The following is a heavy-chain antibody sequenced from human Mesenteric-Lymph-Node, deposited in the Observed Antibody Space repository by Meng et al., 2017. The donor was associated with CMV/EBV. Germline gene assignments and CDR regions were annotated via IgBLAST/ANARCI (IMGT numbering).Heavy chain of an antibody. Sequence: ASVKVSCKASGHTFTGYYMHWVRQAPGQGLEWMGWINPNSGGTNYAQKFQGRVTMTRDTSISTAYMELSRLRSDDTAVYYCARGSIAAAGRGRLGYWGQGTLVTVSS. CDR3: ARGSIAAAGRGRLGY. J-gene: IGHJ4*02. V-gene: IGHV1-2*02. CDR2: INPNSGGT. D-gene: IGHD6-13*01. CDR1: GHTFTGYY.